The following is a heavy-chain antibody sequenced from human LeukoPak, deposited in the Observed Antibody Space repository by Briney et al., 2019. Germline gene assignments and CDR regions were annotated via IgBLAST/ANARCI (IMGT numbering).Heavy chain of an antibody. D-gene: IGHD3-10*01. Sequence: EASVKVSCKASGYTFTSYDINWVRQATGQGLEWMGWMNPNSGNTGYAQKFQGRVTMTRDTSISTAYMELSRLRSDDTAVYYCARDKVYGSGSYSRHYNWFDPWGQGTLVTVSS. CDR2: MNPNSGNT. J-gene: IGHJ5*02. CDR3: ARDKVYGSGSYSRHYNWFDP. CDR1: GYTFTSYD. V-gene: IGHV1-8*01.